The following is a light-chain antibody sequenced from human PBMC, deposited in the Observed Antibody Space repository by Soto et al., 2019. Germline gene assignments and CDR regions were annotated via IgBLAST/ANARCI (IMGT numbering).Light chain of an antibody. J-gene: IGLJ2*01. V-gene: IGLV2-8*01. CDR3: SSHAGTKVV. CDR1: RSDVGAYNY. Sequence: QSALTQPPSASGSPGQSVTISCAGTRSDVGAYNYVSWYQQHPGKAPKLMIYEVTKRPSGVPDRFSGSKSGNTASLTVSGLQVEDEADYYCSSHAGTKVVFGGGTKVTVL. CDR2: EVT.